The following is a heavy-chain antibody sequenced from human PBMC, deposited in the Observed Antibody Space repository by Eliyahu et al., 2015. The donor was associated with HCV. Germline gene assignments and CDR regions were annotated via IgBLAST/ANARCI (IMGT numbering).Heavy chain of an antibody. CDR3: ARDRVVGASSTPVY. J-gene: IGHJ4*02. V-gene: IGHV1-2*02. CDR1: GYTFSGYY. Sequence: QVQLVQSGAEVKKPGASVKVSCKASGYTFSGYYMHWVRQAPGQGLEWMGWINPNSGGTNYAPEFQGRVTMTRDTSISTAYMELSRLRSDDTAVYYCARDRVVGASSTPVYWGQGTPVTVSS. D-gene: IGHD1-26*01. CDR2: INPNSGGT.